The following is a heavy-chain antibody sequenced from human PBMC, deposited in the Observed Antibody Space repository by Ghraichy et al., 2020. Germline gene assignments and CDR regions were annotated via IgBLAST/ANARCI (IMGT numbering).Heavy chain of an antibody. V-gene: IGHV4-59*01. D-gene: IGHD2-21*02. Sequence: SETLSLTCTVSGGSISSYYWSWIRQPPGKGLEWIGYIYYSGSTNYNPSLKSRVTISVDTSKNQFSLKLSSVTAADTAVYYCARVPYCGGDCYPDYFDYWGQGTLVTVSS. J-gene: IGHJ4*02. CDR3: ARVPYCGGDCYPDYFDY. CDR1: GGSISSYY. CDR2: IYYSGST.